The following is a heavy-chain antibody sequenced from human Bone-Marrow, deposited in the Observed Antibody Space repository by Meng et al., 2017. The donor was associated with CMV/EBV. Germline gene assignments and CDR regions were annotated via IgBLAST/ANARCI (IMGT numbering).Heavy chain of an antibody. Sequence: GGSLRLSCAVSGFTFRNHWMNWVRQAPGEGLEWVSSISSSSSYIYYADSVKGRFTISRDNAKNSLYLQMNSLRAEDTAVYYCARRQIVGATTFDYWGQGTLVTVSS. CDR1: GFTFRNHW. J-gene: IGHJ4*02. V-gene: IGHV3-21*01. D-gene: IGHD1-26*01. CDR3: ARRQIVGATTFDY. CDR2: ISSSSSYI.